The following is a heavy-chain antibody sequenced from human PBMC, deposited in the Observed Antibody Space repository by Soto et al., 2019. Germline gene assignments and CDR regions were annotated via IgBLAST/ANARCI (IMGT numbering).Heavy chain of an antibody. CDR1: GFTFSSYW. CDR3: ARGVGATGANFDY. J-gene: IGHJ4*02. Sequence: GGSLRLSCAASGFTFSSYWMHWVRQAPGEGLVWVSRINSDGSSTSYADSVKGRFTISRDNAKNTLYLQMNSLRAEDTAVYYCARGVGATGANFDYWGQGTLVTVSS. D-gene: IGHD1-26*01. V-gene: IGHV3-74*01. CDR2: INSDGSST.